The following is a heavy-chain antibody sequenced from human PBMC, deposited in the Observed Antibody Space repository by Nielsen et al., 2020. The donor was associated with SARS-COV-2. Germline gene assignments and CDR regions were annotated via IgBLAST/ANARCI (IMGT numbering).Heavy chain of an antibody. Sequence: SETLSLTCAVSGGSISIGYYSWSWIRQPPGKGLEWIGYIHHSGNAFYNPSLKSRVTISVDRSKNQLSLRLSSVTAADTAVYYCARSVAEMVRGYYMDVWGRGTTVTVSS. V-gene: IGHV4-30-2*01. CDR2: IHHSGNA. D-gene: IGHD5-24*01. CDR3: ARSVAEMVRGYYMDV. CDR1: GGSISIGYYS. J-gene: IGHJ6*03.